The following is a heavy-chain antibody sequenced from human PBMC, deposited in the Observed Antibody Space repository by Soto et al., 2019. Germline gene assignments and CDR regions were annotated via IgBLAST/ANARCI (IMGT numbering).Heavy chain of an antibody. D-gene: IGHD6-19*01. CDR1: GFTFSSYG. CDR3: AKEYSSGFDF. J-gene: IGHJ4*02. CDR2: IGYDGTNK. Sequence: GGSLILSCAASGFTFSSYGMHWVRQAPGKGLEWVAVIGYDGTNKYYADSVKGRFTISRDNSENTLYLQMNSLRAEDTAVYYCAKEYSSGFDFWGQGTLVTVSS. V-gene: IGHV3-30*18.